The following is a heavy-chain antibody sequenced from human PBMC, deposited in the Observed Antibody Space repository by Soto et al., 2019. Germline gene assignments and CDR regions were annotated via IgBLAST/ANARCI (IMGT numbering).Heavy chain of an antibody. J-gene: IGHJ4*02. V-gene: IGHV4-34*01. Sequence: PSETLSLTCAVYGESFSGYYWSWIRQPPGKGLEWIGEINHSGSTNYNPSLKSRVTISVDTSKNQFSLKLSSVTAADTAVYYCARTGYFVPFDYWGQGTLVTVSS. D-gene: IGHD3-22*01. CDR3: ARTGYFVPFDY. CDR1: GESFSGYY. CDR2: INHSGST.